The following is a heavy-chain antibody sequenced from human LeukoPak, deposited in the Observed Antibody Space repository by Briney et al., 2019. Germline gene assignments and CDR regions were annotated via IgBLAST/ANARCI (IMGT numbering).Heavy chain of an antibody. CDR1: GFTFSDHY. CDR2: IKSKTDGEIT. J-gene: IGHJ4*02. Sequence: GGSLRLSCAASGFTFSDHYMSWIRQAPGKGLEWVGRIKSKTDGEITDYAAPVKGRFTISRDDSKNTLYLQMNSLKIEDTAVYYCLGDDSSGYSIDYWGQGALVTVSS. CDR3: LGDDSSGYSIDY. D-gene: IGHD3-22*01. V-gene: IGHV3-15*01.